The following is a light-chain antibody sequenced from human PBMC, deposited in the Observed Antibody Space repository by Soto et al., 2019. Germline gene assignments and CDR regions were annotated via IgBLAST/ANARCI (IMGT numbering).Light chain of an antibody. CDR3: QHYNEWPLT. J-gene: IGKJ4*01. Sequence: EIVLKQSPGTLSLSPGERATLSRRASQSLSGNLAWYQQKPGQAPRLLIYGASTRATGIPGRFSGSGSGTESTLTIYSLQSEDFALYYCQHYNEWPLTCGGGTKVDIK. CDR1: QSLSGN. V-gene: IGKV3-15*01. CDR2: GAS.